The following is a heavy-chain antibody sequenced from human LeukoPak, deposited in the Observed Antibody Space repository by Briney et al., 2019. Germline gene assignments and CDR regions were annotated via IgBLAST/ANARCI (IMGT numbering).Heavy chain of an antibody. D-gene: IGHD3-3*01. J-gene: IGHJ3*01. V-gene: IGHV3-23*01. CDR1: GFTFSTYG. CDR3: AKKLGSSGYYTADAFDV. Sequence: GGSLRLSCAASGFTFSTYGMTWVRQAPGKGLEWVSEISGSADYTYYAESVKGRFTISRDNSKDTLYLRMNSLRAEDTALYYCAKKLGSSGYYTADAFDVWGQGAMVTVSS. CDR2: ISGSADYT.